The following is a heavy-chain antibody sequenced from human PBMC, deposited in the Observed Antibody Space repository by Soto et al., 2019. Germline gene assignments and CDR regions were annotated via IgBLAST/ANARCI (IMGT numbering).Heavy chain of an antibody. V-gene: IGHV3-15*07. CDR3: TAHRSSITMRRGVIIGDYYYYGMDV. CDR2: IKSRTDGGTA. D-gene: IGHD3-10*01. Sequence: GGSLILSCAASGFTVTNAGMNWVRQAPGKGLEWVGRIKSRTDGGTADSAAPVKGRFTISRDDSQNTLYLQMNSLKTEDTAVYYCTAHRSSITMRRGVIIGDYYYYGMDVWGQGTTVTVSS. J-gene: IGHJ6*02. CDR1: GFTVTNAG.